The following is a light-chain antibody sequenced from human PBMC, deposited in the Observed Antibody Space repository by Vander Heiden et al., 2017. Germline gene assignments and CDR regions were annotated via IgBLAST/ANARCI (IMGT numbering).Light chain of an antibody. V-gene: IGKV1-9*01. CDR2: DSS. CDR3: QQLKSYPLT. CDR1: SAISSY. J-gene: IGKJ4*01. Sequence: IQLTQSPSSLSASGGDRVTFTGRAGSAISSYLAWYQQKPGKAPKLLIYDSSTLQSGVPSRFSGSGSGTDFTLTISSLQPEDFATYYCQQLKSYPLTFGGGTKVEI.